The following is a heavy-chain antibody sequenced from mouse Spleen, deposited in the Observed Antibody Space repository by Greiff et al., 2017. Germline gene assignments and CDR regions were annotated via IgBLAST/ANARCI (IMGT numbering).Heavy chain of an antibody. V-gene: IGHV5-17*01. CDR1: GFTFSDYG. J-gene: IGHJ3*01. Sequence: EVQLVESGGGLVKPGGSLKLSCAASGFTFSDYGMHWVRQAPEKGLEWVAYISGGSSTIYYADTVKGRFTISRDNAKNTLFLQMTSLRSEDTAMYYCARPYDYDTWFAYWGQGTLVTVSA. CDR2: ISGGSSTI. D-gene: IGHD2-4*01. CDR3: ARPYDYDTWFAY.